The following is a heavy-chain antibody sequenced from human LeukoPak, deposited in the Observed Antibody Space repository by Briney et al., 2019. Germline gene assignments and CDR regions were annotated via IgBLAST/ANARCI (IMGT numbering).Heavy chain of an antibody. CDR2: IYSGGST. CDR1: GFTVSSNY. Sequence: PGGSLRLSCAASGFTVSSNYMSWVRQAPGKGLEWVSVIYSGGSTYYADSVKGRFTISRDNSKNTLYLQMNGLRAEDTAVYYCARDYYGSGEETYNWFDPWGQGTLVTVSS. D-gene: IGHD3-10*01. V-gene: IGHV3-66*01. CDR3: ARDYYGSGEETYNWFDP. J-gene: IGHJ5*02.